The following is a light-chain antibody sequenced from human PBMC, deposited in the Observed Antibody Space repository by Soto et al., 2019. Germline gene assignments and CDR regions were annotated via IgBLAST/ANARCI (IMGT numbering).Light chain of an antibody. CDR1: QSVSNNY. Sequence: EIVLTQSPGTLSLSPGERATLSCRASQSVSNNYLAWCQQKPGQAPRVIMNGASRRATGIPDRFSGGGSGTDFTLTISRLEPEDFAVYFCQQYAGPPTTFGQGTRLEIK. CDR3: QQYAGPPTT. J-gene: IGKJ5*01. CDR2: GAS. V-gene: IGKV3-20*01.